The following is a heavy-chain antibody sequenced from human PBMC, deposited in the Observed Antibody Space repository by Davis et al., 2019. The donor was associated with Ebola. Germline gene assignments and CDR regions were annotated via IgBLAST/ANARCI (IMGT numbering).Heavy chain of an antibody. J-gene: IGHJ4*02. CDR1: GFTFSSYA. CDR2: ISAGGAGT. Sequence: PGGSLRLSCAASGFTFSSYAMTWVRQAPGKGLEWVSTISAGGAGTYYADSMKGQFTISRDNTKNTLYLQMYSLRADDTAVYYCAKAAVPTNHRQPVDFWGQGTPVTVSS. CDR3: AKAAVPTNHRQPVDF. D-gene: IGHD5-24*01. V-gene: IGHV3-23*01.